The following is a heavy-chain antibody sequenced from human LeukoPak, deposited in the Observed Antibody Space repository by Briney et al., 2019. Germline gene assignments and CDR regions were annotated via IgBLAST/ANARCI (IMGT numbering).Heavy chain of an antibody. J-gene: IGHJ4*02. CDR2: IYYSGST. Sequence: SGTLCLTCTVSGVSISSYYWSWVRRPPGKGLEWIGYIYYSGSTNYNPSLTSRATISVDTSKNQFSLKLRSVSAADTAVYYCARSIVDTAMAFFDYWGQGTLVTVSS. D-gene: IGHD5-18*01. V-gene: IGHV4-59*08. CDR3: ARSIVDTAMAFFDY. CDR1: GVSISSYY.